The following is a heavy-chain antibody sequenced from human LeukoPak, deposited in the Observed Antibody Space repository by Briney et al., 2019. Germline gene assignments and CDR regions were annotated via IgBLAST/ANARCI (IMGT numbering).Heavy chain of an antibody. Sequence: SETLSLTCAVYGGSFSGYYWSWIRQPPGKGLELIGEINHSGSTNYNPSLKSLVTISVDTSKNQFPLRLSSVTAADTAVYYCARYRIAAAGKSVKNWFDPWGQGTLVTVSS. J-gene: IGHJ5*02. CDR3: ARYRIAAAGKSVKNWFDP. CDR1: GGSFSGYY. D-gene: IGHD6-13*01. CDR2: INHSGST. V-gene: IGHV4-34*01.